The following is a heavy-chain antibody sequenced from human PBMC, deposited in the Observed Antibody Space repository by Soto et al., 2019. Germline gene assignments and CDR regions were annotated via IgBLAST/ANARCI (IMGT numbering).Heavy chain of an antibody. Sequence: VASVKVACKASGYTFTGYYMHWVRQAPGQGLEWMGWINPNSGGTNYAQKFQGRVTMTRDTSISTAYMELSRLRSDDTAVYYCARVEKYCSGGSCYSQLNAYPVSVAPLRYYHYYGMDVWGQGTTVTVSS. CDR3: ARVEKYCSGGSCYSQLNAYPVSVAPLRYYHYYGMDV. J-gene: IGHJ6*02. D-gene: IGHD2-15*01. V-gene: IGHV1-2*02. CDR2: INPNSGGT. CDR1: GYTFTGYY.